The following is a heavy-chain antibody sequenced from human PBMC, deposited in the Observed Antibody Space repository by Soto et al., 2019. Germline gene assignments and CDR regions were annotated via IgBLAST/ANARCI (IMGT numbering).Heavy chain of an antibody. CDR1: GYSFAGYW. CDR2: IDPSDSQT. CDR3: ARRIYDSDTGPNFQYYFDS. D-gene: IGHD3-22*01. V-gene: IGHV5-10-1*01. Sequence: GESLKISCRGSGYSFAGYWITWVRQKPGKGLEWMGRIDPSDSQTYYSPSFRGHVTISVTKSITTVFLQWSSLRASDTAMYYCARRIYDSDTGPNFQYYFDSWGQGTPVTVSS. J-gene: IGHJ4*02.